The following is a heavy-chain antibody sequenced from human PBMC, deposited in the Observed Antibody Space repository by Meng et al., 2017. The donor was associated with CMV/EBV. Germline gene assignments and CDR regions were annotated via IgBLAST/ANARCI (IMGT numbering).Heavy chain of an antibody. CDR3: ARALLPDSSSWLPRNWLDP. D-gene: IGHD6-13*01. Sequence: SETLSLTCTVSGGSVSSGSYYWSWIRQPPGKGLEWIGYIYYSGSTNYNPSLKSRVTISVDTSKNQFSLKLSSVTAADTAVYYCARALLPDSSSWLPRNWLDPWGQGTLVTVSS. CDR1: GGSVSSGSYY. CDR2: IYYSGST. J-gene: IGHJ5*02. V-gene: IGHV4-61*01.